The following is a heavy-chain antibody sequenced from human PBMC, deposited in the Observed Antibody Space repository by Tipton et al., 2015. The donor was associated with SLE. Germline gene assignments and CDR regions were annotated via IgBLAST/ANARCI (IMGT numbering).Heavy chain of an antibody. D-gene: IGHD5-18*01. Sequence: TLSLTCTVSGGSIRSGGYYWSWIRQHPGKGLEWIGYIYYSGSTYYKPSLKSRVTISVDTSKNQFSLKLSSVTAADTAVYYCARGGHTAMVTFDYWGQGTLVTVSS. CDR3: ARGGHTAMVTFDY. CDR1: GGSIRSGGYY. CDR2: IYYSGST. V-gene: IGHV4-31*03. J-gene: IGHJ4*02.